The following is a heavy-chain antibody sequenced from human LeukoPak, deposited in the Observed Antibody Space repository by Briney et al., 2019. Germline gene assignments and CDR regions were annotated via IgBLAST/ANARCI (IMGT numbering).Heavy chain of an antibody. CDR1: GFTFSDYS. J-gene: IGHJ5*02. CDR3: AKMVTATMRNWFDP. V-gene: IGHV3-21*06. D-gene: IGHD2-21*02. Sequence: GGSLRLSCAASGFTFSDYSMSWVRQAPGKWLEWVSSISSTSSYMYYADSVRGRFTISRDNAKNSVYLQMNSLRAEDTALYYCAKMVTATMRNWFDPWGHGTQVTVSS. CDR2: ISSTSSYM.